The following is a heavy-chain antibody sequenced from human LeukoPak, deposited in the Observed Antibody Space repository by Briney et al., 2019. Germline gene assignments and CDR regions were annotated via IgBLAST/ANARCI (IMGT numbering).Heavy chain of an antibody. J-gene: IGHJ4*02. V-gene: IGHV3-21*01. Sequence: GGSLRLSCAVSGFAFSNYNMNWVRQAPGKGLEWVTSISSSSGHIHYADSVKGRFTISRDNAKNSLYLQMNSLRAEDTAIYYCARDGSRGNLVTAPDYWGQGTLVTVSS. CDR3: ARDGSRGNLVTAPDY. CDR1: GFAFSNYN. D-gene: IGHD2-21*02. CDR2: ISSSSGHI.